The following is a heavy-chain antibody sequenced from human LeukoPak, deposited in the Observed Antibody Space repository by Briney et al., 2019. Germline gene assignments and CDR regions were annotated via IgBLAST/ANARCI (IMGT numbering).Heavy chain of an antibody. V-gene: IGHV3-30*03. J-gene: IGHJ4*02. CDR3: ARAAVGSGWNEIDY. CDR2: ISYDGSNK. D-gene: IGHD6-19*01. CDR1: GFIFSDYG. Sequence: GGSLRLSCAASGFIFSDYGMHWVRQAPGKGLEWVAVISYDGSNKHYADSVKGRFTVSRENAKNSLYLQMNSLRAGDTAVYHCARAAVGSGWNEIDYWGQGILVTVSS.